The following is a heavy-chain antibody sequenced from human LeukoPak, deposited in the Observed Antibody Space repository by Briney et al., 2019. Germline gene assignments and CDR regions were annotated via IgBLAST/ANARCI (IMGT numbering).Heavy chain of an antibody. CDR2: ISGSGSRGSGITGGNT. CDR1: GFNFKLSA. V-gene: IGHV3-23*01. Sequence: GGSLRLSCAASGFNFKLSAMSWGRQAPGKGLEWVALISGSGSRGSGITGGNTYYADSVKGRFSISRDDSQNTVYLQMNSLRVEDTATYFCVKGRCGDSSCWYFDAWAKGTRVTVSP. J-gene: IGHJ4*02. D-gene: IGHD6-13*01. CDR3: VKGRCGDSSCWYFDA.